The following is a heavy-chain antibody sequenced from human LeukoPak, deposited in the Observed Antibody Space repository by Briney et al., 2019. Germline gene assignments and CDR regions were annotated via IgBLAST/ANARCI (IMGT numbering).Heavy chain of an antibody. J-gene: IGHJ4*02. CDR1: GGSISSGRYY. Sequence: SETLSLTCNVSGGSISSGRYYWSWIRLPAGKGLEWIGRIFTSVSTNYNPSLKSRVTISLDTSKNQFSLKLSSVTAADTAVYYCATIAVAGHFDYWGQGTLVTVSS. CDR2: IFTSVST. V-gene: IGHV4-61*02. CDR3: ATIAVAGHFDY. D-gene: IGHD6-19*01.